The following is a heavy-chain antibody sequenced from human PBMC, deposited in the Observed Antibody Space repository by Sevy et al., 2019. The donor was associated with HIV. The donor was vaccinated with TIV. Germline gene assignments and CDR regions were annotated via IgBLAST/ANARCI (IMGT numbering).Heavy chain of an antibody. J-gene: IGHJ6*03. CDR3: ARDIGPHYYYYYMDV. D-gene: IGHD3-10*01. V-gene: IGHV3-7*01. CDR1: GFTFSSYW. CDR2: IKQDGSEK. Sequence: GGSLRLSCAASGFTFSSYWMSWVRQAPGKGLEWVANIKQDGSEKYYVDSVKGRFTISRDNAKNSLYLQMNSLRAEDTAVYYCARDIGPHYYYYYMDVWGKGTTVTVSS.